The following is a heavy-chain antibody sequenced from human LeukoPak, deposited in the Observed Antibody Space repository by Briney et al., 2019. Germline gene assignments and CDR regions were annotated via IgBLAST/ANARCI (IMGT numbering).Heavy chain of an antibody. CDR3: AREGYYGSGSPPSLYFDY. Sequence: GGSLRLSCAASGLTVTNAWMNWVRQAPGKGLEWVSSISSSSSYIYYADSVKGRFTISRDNSRSTLYLQMNSLRPEDTAIYYCAREGYYGSGSPPSLYFDYWGQGTLVTVSS. CDR1: GLTVTNAW. J-gene: IGHJ4*02. V-gene: IGHV3-21*01. CDR2: ISSSSSYI. D-gene: IGHD3-10*01.